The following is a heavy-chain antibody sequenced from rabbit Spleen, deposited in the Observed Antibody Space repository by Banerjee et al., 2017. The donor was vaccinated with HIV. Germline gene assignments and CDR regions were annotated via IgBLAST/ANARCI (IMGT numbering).Heavy chain of an antibody. Sequence: QLKESGGGLVQPGGSLKLSCKASGFDFSSYYMSWVRQAPGKGLEWIGYIDPVFGSAYYASWVNGRFSISRENTQNTVSLRMTSLTAADRATYFCARDLVGVIGWNFYLWGPGTLVTVS. J-gene: IGHJ4*01. D-gene: IGHD2-1*01. V-gene: IGHV1S7*01. CDR3: ARDLVGVIGWNFYL. CDR2: IDPVFGSA. CDR1: GFDFSSYY.